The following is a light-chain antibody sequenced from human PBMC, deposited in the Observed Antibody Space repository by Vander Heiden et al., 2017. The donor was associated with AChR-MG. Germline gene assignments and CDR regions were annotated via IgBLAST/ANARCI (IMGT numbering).Light chain of an antibody. CDR1: QLGNKY. J-gene: IGLJ2*01. CDR2: QNT. CDR3: QAWDGPTVV. V-gene: IGLV3-1*01. Sequence: SFDLTQPPSVSVSPGQTATIACSADQLGNKYVCWYQQKPGQSPVQVIYQNTNRPSGIPERFSGSKSGKTATLTISGTQAIDDADYYCQAWDGPTVVFGGGTKLTVL.